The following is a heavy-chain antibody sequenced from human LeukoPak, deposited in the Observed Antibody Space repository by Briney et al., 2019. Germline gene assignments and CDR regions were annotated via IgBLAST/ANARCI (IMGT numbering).Heavy chain of an antibody. D-gene: IGHD4-17*01. Sequence: PSETLSLTCTVSGYSISSGYYWGWIRQPPGKGLEWIGSIYHSGSTYYNPSLKSRVTISVDTSKNQFSLKLSSVTAADTAVYYCARDQIRRRDYYYYYGMDVWGQGTTVTVSS. CDR3: ARDQIRRRDYYYYYGMDV. CDR2: IYHSGST. CDR1: GYSISSGYY. J-gene: IGHJ6*02. V-gene: IGHV4-38-2*02.